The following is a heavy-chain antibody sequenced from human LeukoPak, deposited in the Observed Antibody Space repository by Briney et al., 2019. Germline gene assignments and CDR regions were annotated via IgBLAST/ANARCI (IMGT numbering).Heavy chain of an antibody. J-gene: IGHJ6*03. V-gene: IGHV3-7*01. CDR2: IKQDGSEK. CDR3: ARVPIFGVVITLYYMDV. Sequence: GGSLRLSCAASGFTFSSYWMDWVRQAPGKGLEWVANIKQDGSEKYYVDSVKGRFTISRDNAKNSLYLQMNSLRAEDTAVYYCARVPIFGVVITLYYMDVWGKGTTVTVSS. D-gene: IGHD3-3*01. CDR1: GFTFSSYW.